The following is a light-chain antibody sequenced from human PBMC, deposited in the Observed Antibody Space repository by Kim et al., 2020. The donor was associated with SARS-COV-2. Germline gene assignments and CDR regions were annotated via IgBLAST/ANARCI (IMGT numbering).Light chain of an antibody. CDR2: DAS. V-gene: IGKV3-11*01. Sequence: EIVLTQSPATLSLSPGERASLSCRTSQSVSNYLAWYQQKPGQAPRLLIYDASSRATGIPARFSGSGSGTDFTLTISSLEPEDFAVYYCQQRGSWPTFGQGTKVDIK. J-gene: IGKJ1*01. CDR3: QQRGSWPT. CDR1: QSVSNY.